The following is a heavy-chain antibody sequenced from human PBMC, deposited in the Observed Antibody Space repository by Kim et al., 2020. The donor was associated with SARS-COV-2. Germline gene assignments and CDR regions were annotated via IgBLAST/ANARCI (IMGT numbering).Heavy chain of an antibody. Sequence: YSPSFQGQVTISADKSISTAYLQWSSLKASDTAMYYCARSYGDYVGWFDPWGQGTLVTVSS. V-gene: IGHV5-51*01. D-gene: IGHD4-17*01. CDR3: ARSYGDYVGWFDP. J-gene: IGHJ5*02.